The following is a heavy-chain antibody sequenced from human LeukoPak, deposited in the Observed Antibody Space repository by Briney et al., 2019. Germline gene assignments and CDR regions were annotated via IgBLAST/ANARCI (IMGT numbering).Heavy chain of an antibody. V-gene: IGHV4-34*01. Sequence: SETLSLTCSVSGGSLSPYYWSWIRQPPGGGLEWLGEINQSGSTNYNPSLKSRVTISVEKFKNQFSLEVTSVTAADTAIYYCATLGGLYYESHGYPDFDHWGQGTLVTVSS. J-gene: IGHJ4*02. D-gene: IGHD3-22*01. CDR1: GGSLSPYY. CDR2: INQSGST. CDR3: ATLGGLYYESHGYPDFDH.